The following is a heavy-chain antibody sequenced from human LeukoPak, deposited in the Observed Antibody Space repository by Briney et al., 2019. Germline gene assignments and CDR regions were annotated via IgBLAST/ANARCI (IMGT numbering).Heavy chain of an antibody. CDR1: GFTFSSYW. J-gene: IGHJ4*02. D-gene: IGHD3-16*01. V-gene: IGHV3-7*05. CDR2: IKLDGTEK. CDR3: ASDRFYFGV. Sequence: LGESLKISCAASGFTFSSYWMHWVRQAPGKGLEWVANIKLDGTEKYYVDSVKGRFTISRDNAKNSLYLQMNSLRAEDTAVYYCASDRFYFGVWGQGTLVTVSS.